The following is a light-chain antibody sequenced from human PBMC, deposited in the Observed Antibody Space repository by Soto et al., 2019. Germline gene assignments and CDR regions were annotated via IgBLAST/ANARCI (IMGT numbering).Light chain of an antibody. Sequence: QSVLTQPPSASGSPGQTVTISCTGTSSDVGGYNYVSWYQQHPGKATKLMIYEVSKRPSGVPDRFSGSKSGTTASLTVSGLQPADVADYYCSSYAGSDKSVFRPGPNGTVL. CDR2: EVS. V-gene: IGLV2-8*01. CDR3: SSYAGSDKSV. J-gene: IGLJ1*01. CDR1: SSDVGGYNY.